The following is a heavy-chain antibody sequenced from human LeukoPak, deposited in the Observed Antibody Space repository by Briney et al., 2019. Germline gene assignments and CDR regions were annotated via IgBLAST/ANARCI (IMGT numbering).Heavy chain of an antibody. CDR2: IYYSGST. CDR3: AGSSEAAAYLLFDY. CDR1: GGSISSGGYS. V-gene: IGHV4-30-2*05. D-gene: IGHD2-2*01. J-gene: IGHJ4*02. Sequence: SQTLSHTCAVSGGSISSGGYSWSWIRQPPGKGLEWIGYIYYSGSTYYNPSLKSRVTISVDTSKNQFSLKLSSVTAADTAVYYCAGSSEAAAYLLFDYWGQGTLVTVSS.